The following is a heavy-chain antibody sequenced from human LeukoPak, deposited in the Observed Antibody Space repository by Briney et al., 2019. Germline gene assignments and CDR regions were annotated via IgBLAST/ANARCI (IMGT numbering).Heavy chain of an antibody. CDR3: ARGQGATTLGGYFDY. V-gene: IGHV3-11*01. Sequence: SGGSLRLSCAASGFTFSDCYMSWVRQAPGKGLEWVSYISSSGSTIYYADSVKGRFTISRDNAKNSLYLQMNSLRAEDTAVYYCARGQGATTLGGYFDYWGQGTLVTVSS. CDR1: GFTFSDCY. D-gene: IGHD1-26*01. CDR2: ISSSGSTI. J-gene: IGHJ4*02.